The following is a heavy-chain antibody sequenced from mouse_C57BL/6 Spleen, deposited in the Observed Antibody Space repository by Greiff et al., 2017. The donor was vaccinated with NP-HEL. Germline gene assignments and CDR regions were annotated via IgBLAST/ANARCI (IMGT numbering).Heavy chain of an antibody. Sequence: EVMLVESGGDLVKPGGSLKLSCAASGFTFSSYGMSWVRQTPDQRLEWVATISSGGSYTYYPDNVKGRFTISRDKAKNTLYLQMSSLKSEDSAMYYCARRKLAPCFDVWGTGTTVTVSS. V-gene: IGHV5-6*01. CDR1: GFTFSSYG. J-gene: IGHJ1*03. D-gene: IGHD6-1*01. CDR3: ARRKLAPCFDV. CDR2: ISSGGSYT.